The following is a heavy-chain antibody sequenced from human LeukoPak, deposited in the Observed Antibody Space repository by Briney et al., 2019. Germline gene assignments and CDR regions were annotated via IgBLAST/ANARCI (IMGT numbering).Heavy chain of an antibody. V-gene: IGHV3-21*01. CDR1: GFTFSSYS. CDR2: ISSSSSYI. D-gene: IGHD3/OR15-3a*01. Sequence: GGSLRLSCAASGFTFSSYSMNWVRQAPGKGLEWVSSISSSSSYIYYADSVKGRFTISRDNAKNSLYLQMNSLRAEDTAVYYCARGDVDLDYGYYFDYWGQGTLVTVSS. J-gene: IGHJ4*02. CDR3: ARGDVDLDYGYYFDY.